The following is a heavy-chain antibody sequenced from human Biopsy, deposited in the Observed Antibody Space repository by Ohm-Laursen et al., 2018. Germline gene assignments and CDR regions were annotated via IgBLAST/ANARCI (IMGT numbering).Heavy chain of an antibody. V-gene: IGHV4-59*01. CDR3: AREAAIIDPRTRAFDY. CDR2: LYNTGGT. J-gene: IGHJ4*02. D-gene: IGHD6-25*01. Sequence: GTLSLTCTVSGGSISSYQWTWIRQPPGKGLEWIGYLYNTGGTNYNPSLKSRVTISVDTSKNQFSLKLRSVTTADTAVYYCAREAAIIDPRTRAFDYWGQGTLVTVSS. CDR1: GGSISSYQ.